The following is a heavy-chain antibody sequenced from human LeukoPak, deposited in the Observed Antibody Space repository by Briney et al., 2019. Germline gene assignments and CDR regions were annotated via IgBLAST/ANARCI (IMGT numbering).Heavy chain of an antibody. D-gene: IGHD6-19*01. CDR3: AKGGSGWYVLDY. CDR1: GFIFDDYA. V-gene: IGHV3-9*01. CDR2: ISWNSGSI. Sequence: GRSLRLSCAASGFIFDDYAMHWVRQAPGKGLEWVSGISWNSGSIGYADSVKGRFTISRDNSKNTLYLQMNSLRAEDTAVYYCAKGGSGWYVLDYWGQGTLVTVSS. J-gene: IGHJ4*02.